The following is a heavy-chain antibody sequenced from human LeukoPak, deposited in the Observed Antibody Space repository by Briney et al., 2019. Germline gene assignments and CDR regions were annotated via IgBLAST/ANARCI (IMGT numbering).Heavy chain of an antibody. V-gene: IGHV4-34*01. Sequence: SETLSLTCAVYGGSFSGYYWSWIRQPPGKGLEWIGEINHSGSTYYNPSLKSRVTISVDTSKNQFSLKLSSVTAADTAVYYCARENQGLLWFGELPTSRKFDYWGQGTLVTVSS. CDR3: ARENQGLLWFGELPTSRKFDY. D-gene: IGHD3-10*01. CDR2: INHSGST. J-gene: IGHJ4*02. CDR1: GGSFSGYY.